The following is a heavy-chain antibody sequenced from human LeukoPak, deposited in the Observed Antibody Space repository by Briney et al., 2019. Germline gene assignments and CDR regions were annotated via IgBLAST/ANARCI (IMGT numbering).Heavy chain of an antibody. J-gene: IGHJ4*02. Sequence: GGSLRLSCAVSGFTFDDYVMSWVRQAPGKGLEWVSGINCNGGSTHYADSVKGRFTISRDNAKNSLYLQMNSLRAEDTALYYCTRGGYGSSWYVDYWGQGTLVTVSS. CDR1: GFTFDDYV. CDR2: INCNGGST. V-gene: IGHV3-20*04. CDR3: TRGGYGSSWYVDY. D-gene: IGHD6-13*01.